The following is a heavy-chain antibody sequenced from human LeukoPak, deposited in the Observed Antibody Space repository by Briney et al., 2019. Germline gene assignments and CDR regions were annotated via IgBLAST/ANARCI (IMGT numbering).Heavy chain of an antibody. J-gene: IGHJ4*02. D-gene: IGHD1-26*01. V-gene: IGHV4-59*08. CDR2: IYYSGST. CDR3: ARRKVGAPLYFDY. Sequence: PSETLSLTCTVSGGSISSYYWSWIRQPPGKGLEWVGYIYYSGSTNYNPSLKSRVTISVDTSKNQFSLKLSSVTAADTAVYYCARRKVGAPLYFDYWGQGTLVTVSS. CDR1: GGSISSYY.